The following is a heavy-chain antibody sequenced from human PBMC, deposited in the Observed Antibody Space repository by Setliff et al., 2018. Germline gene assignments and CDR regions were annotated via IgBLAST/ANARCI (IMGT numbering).Heavy chain of an antibody. Sequence: ASVKVSCKASGYTFTTYAISWMRQAPGQGLEWMGGTIPIFGTTDYAQKFQGRVMIITDESTSTAFMQLSSLRSEDTAVYYCAREGVDTRSSTDYRYYMDVWGKGTTVTVSS. J-gene: IGHJ6*03. CDR2: TIPIFGTT. V-gene: IGHV1-69*05. CDR1: GYTFTTYA. CDR3: AREGVDTRSSTDYRYYMDV. D-gene: IGHD5-18*01.